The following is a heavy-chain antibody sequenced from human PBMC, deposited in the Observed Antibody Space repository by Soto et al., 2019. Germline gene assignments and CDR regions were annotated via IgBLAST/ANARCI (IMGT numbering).Heavy chain of an antibody. CDR1: GFTFSSYS. V-gene: IGHV3-48*01. CDR3: ARGPHETAYDYVWGSYRSDYYYGMDV. Sequence: EVQLVESGGGLVQPGGSLRLSCAASGFTFSSYSMNWVRQAPGKGLEWVSYISSSSSTIYYADSVKGRFTISRDNAKNSLYLQMNSLRAEDTAVYYCARGPHETAYDYVWGSYRSDYYYGMDVWGQGTTVTVSS. D-gene: IGHD3-16*02. CDR2: ISSSSSTI. J-gene: IGHJ6*02.